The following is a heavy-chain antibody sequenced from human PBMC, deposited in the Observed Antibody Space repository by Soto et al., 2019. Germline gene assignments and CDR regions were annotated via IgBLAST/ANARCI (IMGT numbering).Heavy chain of an antibody. CDR3: GRGLITGGAPPPFDH. V-gene: IGHV3-11*06. D-gene: IGHD2-21*01. Sequence: QVQLVESGGGMAKPGGSLRLSCAASGFNLRDYYMGWIRQAPGKGLEWVAYIDGGSYYKNYAHSVKGRFTISRDNAQNFLNPQVDSRRAETPGLYYWGRGLITGGAPPPFDHWGQGTQVTVSS. CDR1: GFNLRDYY. CDR2: IDGGSYYK. J-gene: IGHJ4*02.